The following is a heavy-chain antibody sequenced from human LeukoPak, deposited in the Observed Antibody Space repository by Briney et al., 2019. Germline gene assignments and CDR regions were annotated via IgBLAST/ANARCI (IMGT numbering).Heavy chain of an antibody. V-gene: IGHV4-39*01. Sequence: PSETLSLTCTVSGGSISSSNYYWGWIRQPPGKGLEWIGSIYYSGSTYYNPSLKSRVTISVDTSKNQFSLKLSSVTAADTAVYYCARQAPLLLWFGDKYYFDYWGQGTLVTVSS. CDR2: IYYSGST. CDR1: GGSISSSNYY. J-gene: IGHJ4*02. CDR3: ARQAPLLLWFGDKYYFDY. D-gene: IGHD3-10*01.